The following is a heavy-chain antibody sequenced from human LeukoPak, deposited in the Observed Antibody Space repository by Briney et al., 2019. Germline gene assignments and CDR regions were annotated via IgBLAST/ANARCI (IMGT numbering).Heavy chain of an antibody. Sequence: PSETLSLTCAVNGGSFSVYNWSWFRQPQGKGLEWIGEINHSGSTNYNPSLKSRVTISVDTSKNQFSLKLSSVTAADTAVYYCARGGGSYDYWGQGTLVTVSS. V-gene: IGHV4-34*01. CDR3: ARGGGSYDY. D-gene: IGHD1-26*01. CDR1: GGSFSVYN. CDR2: INHSGST. J-gene: IGHJ4*02.